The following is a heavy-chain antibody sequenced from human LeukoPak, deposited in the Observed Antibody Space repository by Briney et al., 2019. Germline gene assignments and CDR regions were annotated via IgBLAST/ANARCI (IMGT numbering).Heavy chain of an antibody. CDR1: GFTFSSYW. CDR3: ANAMVRGTRLDY. CDR2: INSDGSST. Sequence: GGSLRLSCAASGFTFSSYWMHWVRQAPGKGLVRVSRINSDGSSTSYADSVKGRFTISRDNAKNTLYLQMNSLRAEDTAMYYCANAMVRGTRLDYWGQGTLVTVSS. D-gene: IGHD3-10*01. J-gene: IGHJ4*02. V-gene: IGHV3-74*01.